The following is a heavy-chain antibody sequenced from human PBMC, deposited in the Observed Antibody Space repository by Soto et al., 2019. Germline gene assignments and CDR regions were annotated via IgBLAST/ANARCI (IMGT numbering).Heavy chain of an antibody. CDR2: INHSGST. J-gene: IGHJ5*02. Sequence: SETLSLTCAVYGGSFSGYYWSWIRQPPGKGLEWIGEINHSGSTNYNPSLKSRVTISLDTSKNQFSLKLSSVTAADTAVYYCARGRLELLWFGESQRWFDPWGQGTLVTVSS. V-gene: IGHV4-34*01. D-gene: IGHD3-10*01. CDR1: GGSFSGYY. CDR3: ARGRLELLWFGESQRWFDP.